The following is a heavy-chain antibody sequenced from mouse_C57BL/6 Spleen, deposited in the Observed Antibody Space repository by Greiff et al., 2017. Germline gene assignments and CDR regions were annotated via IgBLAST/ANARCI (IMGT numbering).Heavy chain of an antibody. Sequence: VKLQESGPGLVAPSQSLSITCTVSGFSLTSYGVHWVRQPPGKGLEWLVVIWSDGSTTYNSALKSRLSISKDNSKSQVFLKMNSLQTDDTAMYYCARHIYYGNYGYAMDYWGQGTSVTVSS. V-gene: IGHV2-6-1*01. D-gene: IGHD2-1*01. CDR1: GFSLTSYG. CDR2: IWSDGST. J-gene: IGHJ4*01. CDR3: ARHIYYGNYGYAMDY.